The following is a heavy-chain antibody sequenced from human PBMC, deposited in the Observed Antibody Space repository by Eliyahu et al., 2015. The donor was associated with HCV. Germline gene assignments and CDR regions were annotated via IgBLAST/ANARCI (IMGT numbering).Heavy chain of an antibody. V-gene: IGHV4-31*02. Sequence: LEWIGYIYYSGSTYYNPSLKSRVTISVDTSKNQFSLRLSSVTAADTAVYYCARDRYGGSGGGFTRGYGLDVWGQGTTVTVSS. CDR3: ARDRYGGSGGGFTRGYGLDV. J-gene: IGHJ6*02. CDR2: IYYSGST. D-gene: IGHD2-15*01.